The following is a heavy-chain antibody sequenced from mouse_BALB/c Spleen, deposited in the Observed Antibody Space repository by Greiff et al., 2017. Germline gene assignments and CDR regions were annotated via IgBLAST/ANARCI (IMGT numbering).Heavy chain of an antibody. CDR1: GYTFTSYW. Sequence: QVQLQQPGAELVKPGASVKLSCKASGYTFTSYWMHWVKQRPGQGLEWIGEINPSNGRTNYNEKFKSKATLTVDKSSSTAYMQLSSLTSEDSAVYYCARSRGTVDYWGQGTTLTVSS. CDR2: INPSNGRT. V-gene: IGHV1S81*02. J-gene: IGHJ2*01. CDR3: ARSRGTVDY. D-gene: IGHD2-14*01.